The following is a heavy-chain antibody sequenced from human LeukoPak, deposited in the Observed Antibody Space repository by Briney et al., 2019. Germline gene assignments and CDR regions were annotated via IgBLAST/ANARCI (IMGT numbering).Heavy chain of an antibody. D-gene: IGHD5-24*01. J-gene: IGHJ3*02. Sequence: GGSLRLSCAASGFTFSSYAMSWVRQAPGKGLEWVSAISGGGGSTYYADSVKGRFTISRDNSKNTLYLQMNSLRAEDTAVYYCAKDLEMATIADAFGIWGQGTMVTVSS. CDR3: AKDLEMATIADAFGI. V-gene: IGHV3-23*01. CDR1: GFTFSSYA. CDR2: ISGGGGST.